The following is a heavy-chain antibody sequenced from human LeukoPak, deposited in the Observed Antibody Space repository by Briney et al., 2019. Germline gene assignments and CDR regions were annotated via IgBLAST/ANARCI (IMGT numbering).Heavy chain of an antibody. V-gene: IGHV3-23*01. Sequence: GGSLRLSCTASGFMFSSYGMSWVRQAPGKGLEWVSAISGSGGSTYYADSVKGRFTISRDNSKNTLYLQMNSLRAEDTAVYYCAKAYSSGWYDAFDIWGQGTMVTVSS. CDR1: GFMFSSYG. D-gene: IGHD6-19*01. CDR3: AKAYSSGWYDAFDI. J-gene: IGHJ3*02. CDR2: ISGSGGST.